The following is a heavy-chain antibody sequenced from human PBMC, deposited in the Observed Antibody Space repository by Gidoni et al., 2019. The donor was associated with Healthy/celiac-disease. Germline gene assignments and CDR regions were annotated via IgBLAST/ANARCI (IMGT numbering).Heavy chain of an antibody. CDR2: ISHDRSNQ. J-gene: IGHJ5*02. CDR3: AKEIEWFGELSWFDP. Sequence: QVQLVESGGGTVQPERSLTLSCAASGFGFSSYGMHWVRQAPGKGLEWVALISHDRSNQNYADSVKGRFTISRDNSKNTLYLQMDSLRIEDTATYYCAKEIEWFGELSWFDPWGQGTLVIVSS. V-gene: IGHV3-30*18. D-gene: IGHD3-10*01. CDR1: GFGFSSYG.